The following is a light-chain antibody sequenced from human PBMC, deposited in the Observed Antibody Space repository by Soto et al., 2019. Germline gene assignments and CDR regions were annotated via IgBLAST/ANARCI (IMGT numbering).Light chain of an antibody. CDR3: QQFGTLIT. V-gene: IGKV3-20*01. Sequence: EIVMTQSPGTLSLSPGETATLSCRASQTVSSSYLAWYQQKPGQAPRLLMYGASSRATGIPDRFSGSRSGTDFTLAISRLEPEDFAVYYCQQFGTLITFGQGTRLEVK. J-gene: IGKJ5*01. CDR1: QTVSSSY. CDR2: GAS.